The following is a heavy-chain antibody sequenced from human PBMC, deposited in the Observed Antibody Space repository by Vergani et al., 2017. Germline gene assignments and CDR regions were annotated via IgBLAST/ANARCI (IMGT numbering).Heavy chain of an antibody. D-gene: IGHD3-10*01. Sequence: QVQLQQWGAGLLKPSETLSLTCAVYGGSFSGYYWSWIRQPPGKGLEWIGEINHSGSTNYNPSLKSRVTISVDTSKNQFSLKLSSVTAADTAVYYCARGRVHYGSGSYYRKPYYFDYWGQGTLVTVSS. CDR1: GGSFSGYY. J-gene: IGHJ4*02. CDR3: ARGRVHYGSGSYYRKPYYFDY. CDR2: INHSGST. V-gene: IGHV4-34*01.